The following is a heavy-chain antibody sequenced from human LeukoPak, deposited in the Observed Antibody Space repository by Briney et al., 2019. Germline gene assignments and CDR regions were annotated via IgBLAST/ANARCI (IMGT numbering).Heavy chain of an antibody. CDR2: ISGSGGST. Sequence: GGSLRLSCAASGFTFSSYAMSWVRQAPGKGLEWVSVISGSGGSTYYADSVKGRFTIARDNSKNTLYLQMNSLRAEDTAVYYCARTGIVAADHYYFDYWGQGTLVTVSS. CDR3: ARTGIVAADHYYFDY. CDR1: GFTFSSYA. V-gene: IGHV3-23*01. D-gene: IGHD6-13*01. J-gene: IGHJ4*02.